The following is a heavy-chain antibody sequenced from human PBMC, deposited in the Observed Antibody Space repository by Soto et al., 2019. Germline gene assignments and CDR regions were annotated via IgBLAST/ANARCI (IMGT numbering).Heavy chain of an antibody. CDR1: GGSISSYY. J-gene: IGHJ5*02. Sequence: QVQLQESGPGLVKPSETLSLTCIVSGGSISSYYWSWIRQPPGKGLEWIGYIYYSGSTNYNPSLKSRVTISVDTSKNQFSLKLSSVTAADTAVYYCARDHAIFGVDLSAWFDPWGQGTLVTVSS. D-gene: IGHD3-3*01. V-gene: IGHV4-59*01. CDR2: IYYSGST. CDR3: ARDHAIFGVDLSAWFDP.